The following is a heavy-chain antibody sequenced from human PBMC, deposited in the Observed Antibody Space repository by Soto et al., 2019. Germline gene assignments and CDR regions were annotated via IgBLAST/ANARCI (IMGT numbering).Heavy chain of an antibody. CDR1: GFRFGDYA. V-gene: IGHV3-49*03. D-gene: IGHD4-17*01. CDR3: ARRAPVTPFDY. J-gene: IGHJ4*02. Sequence: HPGGSLRLSCTTSGFRFGDYAMSWFRQAPGKGPEWIGVIRSNTYGGTSEYAPSVKGRFTLSRDDSAKTVYLQMHSLKIEDTGVYYCARRAPVTPFDYWGQGTLVTVPQ. CDR2: IRSNTYGGTS.